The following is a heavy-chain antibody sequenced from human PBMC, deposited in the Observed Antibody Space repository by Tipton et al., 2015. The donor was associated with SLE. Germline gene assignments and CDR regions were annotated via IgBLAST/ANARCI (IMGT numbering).Heavy chain of an antibody. D-gene: IGHD3-3*01. Sequence: QVQLVQSGAEVKKPGASVKVSCKASGYTFTSYGISWVRQAPGQGLEWMGWISAYNGNTNYAQKLQGRVTMTTDTSTSTAYMGLRSLRSDDTAVYYCARVGYYDFWSGSHYYYYYMDVWGKGTTVTVSS. CDR1: GYTFTSYG. CDR3: ARVGYYDFWSGSHYYYYYMDV. J-gene: IGHJ6*03. V-gene: IGHV1-18*01. CDR2: ISAYNGNT.